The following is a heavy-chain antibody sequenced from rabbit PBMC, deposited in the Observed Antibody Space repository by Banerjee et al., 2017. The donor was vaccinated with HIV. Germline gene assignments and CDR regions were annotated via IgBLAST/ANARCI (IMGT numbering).Heavy chain of an antibody. CDR2: IYAGSSGST. Sequence: QSVEESGGDLVNPGGTLTLTCTVSGFSLSSYAMCWVRQAPGKGLEWIACIYAGSSGSTYYASWAKGRFTISKTSSTTVTLQMTSLTGADTATYFCARSWSGSSNWDLWGQGTLVTVS. V-gene: IGHV1S40*01. J-gene: IGHJ4*01. CDR1: GFSLSSYA. D-gene: IGHD8-1*01. CDR3: ARSWSGSSNWDL.